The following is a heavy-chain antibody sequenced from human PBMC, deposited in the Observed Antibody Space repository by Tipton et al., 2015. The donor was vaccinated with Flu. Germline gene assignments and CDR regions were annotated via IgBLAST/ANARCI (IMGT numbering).Heavy chain of an antibody. Sequence: TLSLTCTVSGGSISSYTYYWGWFRQSPGTGLEWIGSIYYSGVTYYNSSLKSRVTISIDKSRNQFSLKLKSVTAADTAVYYCAKDRGPLAFCTSSSCYIDHWGQGALVTVSS. CDR1: GGSISSYTYY. D-gene: IGHD2-2*02. J-gene: IGHJ4*02. CDR2: IYYSGVT. V-gene: IGHV4-39*07. CDR3: AKDRGPLAFCTSSSCYIDH.